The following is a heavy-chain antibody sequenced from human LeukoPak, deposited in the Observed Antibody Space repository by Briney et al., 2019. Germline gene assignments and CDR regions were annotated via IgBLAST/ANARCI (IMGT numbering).Heavy chain of an antibody. D-gene: IGHD2-2*02. CDR3: ARGRYCSSTSCYRPYYFDY. Sequence: SETLPLTRAVYGGSLSGYYWSWIRQPPGKGLEWIGEINHSGSTNYNPSLKSRVTISVDTSKNQFSLKLSSVTAADTAVYYCARGRYCSSTSCYRPYYFDYWGQGTLVTVSS. J-gene: IGHJ4*02. V-gene: IGHV4-34*01. CDR2: INHSGST. CDR1: GGSLSGYY.